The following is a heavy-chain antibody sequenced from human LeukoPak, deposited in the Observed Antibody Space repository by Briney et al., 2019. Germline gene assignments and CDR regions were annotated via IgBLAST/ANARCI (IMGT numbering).Heavy chain of an antibody. D-gene: IGHD1-7*01. CDR2: ISSSSSYI. J-gene: IGHJ4*02. Sequence: GGSLRLSCAASGFTFSSYSMNWVRQAPGTGLEWVSSISSSSSYIYYADSVQGRFPISRDNAKNSLYLQMNSLRAEDTAVYYCARDGKYNWNYGYYFDYWGQGTLVTVSS. CDR3: ARDGKYNWNYGYYFDY. CDR1: GFTFSSYS. V-gene: IGHV3-21*01.